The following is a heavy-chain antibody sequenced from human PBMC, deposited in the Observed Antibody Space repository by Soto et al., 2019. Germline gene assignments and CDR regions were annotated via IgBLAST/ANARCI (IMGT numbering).Heavy chain of an antibody. D-gene: IGHD3-3*01. CDR3: ARGYYDFWGAERGYFDY. V-gene: IGHV4-59*01. Sequence: SETLSLTCTVSGGSISSYYWSWIRQPPGKGLEWIGYIYYSGSTNYNPSLKSRVTISVDTSKNQFSLKLSSVTAADTAVYYCARGYYDFWGAERGYFDYWGRGTLVTV. J-gene: IGHJ4*02. CDR1: GGSISSYY. CDR2: IYYSGST.